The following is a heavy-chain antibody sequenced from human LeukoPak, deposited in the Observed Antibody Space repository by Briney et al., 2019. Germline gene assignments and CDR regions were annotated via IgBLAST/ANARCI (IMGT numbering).Heavy chain of an antibody. CDR2: IYYRGSI. CDR3: ARVAHDYSNPRGAGGFDY. CDR1: GGSISSSTYY. V-gene: IGHV4-39*01. D-gene: IGHD4-11*01. J-gene: IGHJ4*02. Sequence: SETLSLTCTVAGGSISSSTYYWGWVRQPPGKGLEWIGSIYYRGSIYYNPSLKSQGTISVDTSKNQFSLKLSSVTAADTAVYYCARVAHDYSNPRGAGGFDYWGQGTLVTVSS.